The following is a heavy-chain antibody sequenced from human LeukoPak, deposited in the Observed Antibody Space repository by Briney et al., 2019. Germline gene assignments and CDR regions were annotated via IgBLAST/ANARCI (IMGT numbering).Heavy chain of an antibody. J-gene: IGHJ3*02. Sequence: ASVKVSCKASGYTFTSYGISWVRQAPGQGLEWMGWISAYNGNTNYAQKLQGRVTMTTDTSTSTAYMELRSLRSDDTAVYYCARTVAKDYDYVWGSYRPDAFDIWGQGTMVTVSS. CDR2: ISAYNGNT. D-gene: IGHD3-16*02. CDR1: GYTFTSYG. CDR3: ARTVAKDYDYVWGSYRPDAFDI. V-gene: IGHV1-18*01.